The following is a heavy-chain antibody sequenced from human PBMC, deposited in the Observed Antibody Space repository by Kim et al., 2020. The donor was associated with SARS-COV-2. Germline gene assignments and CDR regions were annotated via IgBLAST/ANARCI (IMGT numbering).Heavy chain of an antibody. CDR1: GFTFSSYS. CDR2: ISSSSSYI. J-gene: IGHJ5*02. V-gene: IGHV3-21*01. Sequence: GGSLRLSCAASGFTFSSYSMNWVRQAPGKGLEWVSSISSSSSYIYYADSVKGRFTISRDNAKNSLYLQMNSLRAEDTAVYYCARSPTRGRYSSSWYLSWFDPWGQGTLVTVSS. D-gene: IGHD6-13*01. CDR3: ARSPTRGRYSSSWYLSWFDP.